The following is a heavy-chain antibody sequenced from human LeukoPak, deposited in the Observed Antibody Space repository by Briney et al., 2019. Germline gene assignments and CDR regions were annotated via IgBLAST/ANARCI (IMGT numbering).Heavy chain of an antibody. Sequence: SGGSPRLSCAASGFTFSSYAMSWVRQAPGKGLEWVSAISGSGGSTYYADSVKGRFTISRDNSKNTLYLQMNSPRAEDTAVYYCAPRIGFEGYWGQGTLVTVSS. J-gene: IGHJ4*02. CDR3: APRIGFEGY. V-gene: IGHV3-23*01. CDR1: GFTFSSYA. D-gene: IGHD2/OR15-2a*01. CDR2: ISGSGGST.